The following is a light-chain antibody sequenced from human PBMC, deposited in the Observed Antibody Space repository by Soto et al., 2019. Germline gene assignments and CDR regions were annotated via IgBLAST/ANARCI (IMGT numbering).Light chain of an antibody. J-gene: IGLJ3*02. CDR1: SSDVGGYNY. CDR2: DVS. Sequence: QSALTQPASVSGSPGQSIAISCTGTSSDVGGYNYVSWYQQHAGKTPNLMIYDVSNRPSGVSNRFSGSKSGNTASLTISGLQAEDEADYYCSSYTSSSTWVFGGGTKVTVL. V-gene: IGLV2-14*01. CDR3: SSYTSSSTWV.